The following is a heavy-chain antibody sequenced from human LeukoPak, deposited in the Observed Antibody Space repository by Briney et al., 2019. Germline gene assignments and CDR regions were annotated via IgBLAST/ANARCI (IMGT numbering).Heavy chain of an antibody. CDR3: ARGPSSGAFDF. CDR2: INPHNGAT. V-gene: IGHV1-2*02. Sequence: ASVKVSCKASGYIFTVYYMHWLRQAPGQGLEWTGWINPHNGATGHAHKLQGRVTMTRDTSINTAYMELSGLTSYDTAVYFCARGPSSGAFDFWGQGTMVTVSS. CDR1: GYIFTVYY. D-gene: IGHD6-6*01. J-gene: IGHJ3*01.